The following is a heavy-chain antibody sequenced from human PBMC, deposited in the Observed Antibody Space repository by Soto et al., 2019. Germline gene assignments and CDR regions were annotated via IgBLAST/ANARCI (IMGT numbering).Heavy chain of an antibody. D-gene: IGHD3-10*01. V-gene: IGHV4-34*01. CDR2: INHSGST. CDR1: GGSFSGYY. Sequence: SETLSLTCAVYGGSFSGYYWSWIRQPPGKGLEWIGEINHSGSTNYNPSLKSRVTISVDTNKNQFSLKLSSMTAADTAVYYCANLPLGGSTTLNAFDIWGQRTMGTVSS. J-gene: IGHJ3*02. CDR3: ANLPLGGSTTLNAFDI.